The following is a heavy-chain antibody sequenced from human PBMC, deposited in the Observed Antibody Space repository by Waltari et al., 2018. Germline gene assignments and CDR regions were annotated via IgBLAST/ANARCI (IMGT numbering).Heavy chain of an antibody. CDR2: INWNTKRI. D-gene: IGHD5-18*01. V-gene: IGHV3-9*01. CDR3: ARDIAIVPSGSLDY. Sequence: EVQLEESGGGLVQPGKSLRLSCLASGFTIDDFAMHWVRQTPGGGRVWVSGINWNTKRIAYADSVKGRFTISRDNAKNSLDLEMSSLRLEDTALYYCARDIAIVPSGSLDYWGQGTLVVVSS. J-gene: IGHJ4*02. CDR1: GFTIDDFA.